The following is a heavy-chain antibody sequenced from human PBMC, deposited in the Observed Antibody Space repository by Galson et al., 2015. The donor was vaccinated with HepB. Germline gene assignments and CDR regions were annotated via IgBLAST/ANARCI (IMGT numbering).Heavy chain of an antibody. CDR1: GYTFTSYA. Sequence: SVKVSCKASGYTFTSYAMHWVRQAPGQRLEWMGWINAGNGNTKYSQKLQGRVTITRDTSASTAYMELSSLRSEDTAVYYCARLGSGYHDSSGYRTYFDYWGQGTLVTVSS. CDR3: ARLGSGYHDSSGYRTYFDY. D-gene: IGHD3-22*01. V-gene: IGHV1-3*01. CDR2: INAGNGNT. J-gene: IGHJ4*02.